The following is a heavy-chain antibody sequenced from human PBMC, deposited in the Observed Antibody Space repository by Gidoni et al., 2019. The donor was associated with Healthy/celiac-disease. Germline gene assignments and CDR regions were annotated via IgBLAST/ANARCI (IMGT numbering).Heavy chain of an antibody. D-gene: IGHD1-26*01. V-gene: IGHV3-23*01. J-gene: IGHJ5*02. CDR3: AKVDIVGATLWLDP. Sequence: EVQLLESGGGLVQPGGSLRLSCAAYGFTFSSYAMSWVRQAPGKGLEWVSAISGSGGSTYYADSVKGRFTISRDNSKNTLYLQMNTLRAEDTAVYYCAKVDIVGATLWLDPWGQGTLVTVSS. CDR1: GFTFSSYA. CDR2: ISGSGGST.